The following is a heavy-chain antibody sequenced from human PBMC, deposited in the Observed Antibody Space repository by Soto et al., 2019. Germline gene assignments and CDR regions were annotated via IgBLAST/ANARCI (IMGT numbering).Heavy chain of an antibody. J-gene: IGHJ4*02. CDR1: GFTFSDHY. CDR2: TRKKSNGYST. Sequence: EVQLVESGGGLAQPGGSLRLSCAASGFTFSDHYMDWGRQAPGKGLEWVGRTRKKSNGYSTEYAASVKGRFTISRDDSQNSLFLQMNSLKTEDAAVYYCTKVGSGFNYDDWGQGTLVTVSS. V-gene: IGHV3-72*01. CDR3: TKVGSGFNYDD. D-gene: IGHD5-12*01.